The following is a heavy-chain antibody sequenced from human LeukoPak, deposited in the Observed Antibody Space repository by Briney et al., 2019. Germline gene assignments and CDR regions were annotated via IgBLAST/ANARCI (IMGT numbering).Heavy chain of an antibody. J-gene: IGHJ4*02. D-gene: IGHD1-26*01. Sequence: SVKVSCKASGGTFSSYAISWVRQAAGQGLEWMGRIIPILGTANYAQKFQGRVTITADKSTSTAYMELSSLRSEDMAVYYSAREHRPIVGATGGLFFYWGQGTLVTVSS. CDR3: AREHRPIVGATGGLFFY. CDR2: IIPILGTA. V-gene: IGHV1-69*04. CDR1: GGTFSSYA.